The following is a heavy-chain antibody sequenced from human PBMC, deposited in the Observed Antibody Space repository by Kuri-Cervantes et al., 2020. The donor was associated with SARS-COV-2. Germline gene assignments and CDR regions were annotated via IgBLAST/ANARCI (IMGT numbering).Heavy chain of an antibody. D-gene: IGHD3-16*02. V-gene: IGHV3-30*03. CDR3: ARDTVRGVIRYYLDY. CDR2: RSYDGSNK. Sequence: GESLKISCAASGFIFSSYGMHWVRQALGKELEWVAVRSYDGSNKYYADSVKGRFTISRDNSKNTLYLQMNSLTAEDTAVYYCARDTVRGVIRYYLDYWGQGTLVTVSS. J-gene: IGHJ4*02. CDR1: GFIFSSYG.